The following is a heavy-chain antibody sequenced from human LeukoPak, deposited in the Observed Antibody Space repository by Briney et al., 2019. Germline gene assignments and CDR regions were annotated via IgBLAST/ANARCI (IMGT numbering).Heavy chain of an antibody. CDR3: AKVRYCSGVNCYPDDN. V-gene: IGHV3-30*02. D-gene: IGHD2-15*01. CDR1: GFTFSDYS. J-gene: IGHJ4*02. Sequence: GGSLRLSCAASGFTFSDYSMHWVRQAPGKGLNWVAFIRYDGNNKYYADSVKGRFTISRDNSKNMLYLEMNSLSTGDTAVYYCAKVRYCSGVNCYPDDNWGQGTLVTVSS. CDR2: IRYDGNNK.